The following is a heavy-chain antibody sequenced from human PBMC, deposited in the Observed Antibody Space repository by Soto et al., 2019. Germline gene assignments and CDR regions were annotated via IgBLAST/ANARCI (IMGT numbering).Heavy chain of an antibody. CDR2: IKQDGSEK. D-gene: IGHD2-15*01. J-gene: IGHJ6*02. Sequence: EVRLVESGGGLVQPGGSLRLSCAASGFTFSSYWMSWVRQAPGKGLEWVVNIKQDGSEKYYVDSVKGRFTISRDNAKKSLYLQMNSLRAEDTAVYYCARGVCSGGSCYSYVYGMDVWGQGTTVTVSS. CDR3: ARGVCSGGSCYSYVYGMDV. CDR1: GFTFSSYW. V-gene: IGHV3-7*04.